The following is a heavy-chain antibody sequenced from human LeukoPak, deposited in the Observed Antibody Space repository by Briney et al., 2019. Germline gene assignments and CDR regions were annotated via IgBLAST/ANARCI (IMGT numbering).Heavy chain of an antibody. J-gene: IGHJ2*01. CDR1: GYTFTCYY. V-gene: IGHV1-2*02. D-gene: IGHD4-17*01. CDR2: INPNSGGT. Sequence: ASVKVSCKASGYTFTCYYMHWVRQAPGQGLEWMGWINPNSGGTNYAQKFQGRVTMTRDTSISTAYMELSRLRSDDTAVYYCARDRYGDYGDWYFDLWGRGTLVTVSS. CDR3: ARDRYGDYGDWYFDL.